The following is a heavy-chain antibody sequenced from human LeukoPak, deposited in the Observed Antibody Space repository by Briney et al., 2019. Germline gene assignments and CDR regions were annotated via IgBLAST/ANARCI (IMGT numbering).Heavy chain of an antibody. CDR3: AKFYATVTTYDAFDI. J-gene: IGHJ3*02. D-gene: IGHD4-17*01. Sequence: GGSLRLSCAAPGLTFSTYAMSWVCQAPGKGLEWVSTISGIGGSTYYADSVKGRFTISRDNSKNTLYLQMNSLRAEDTAVYYCAKFYATVTTYDAFDILGQGTMVTVSS. CDR2: ISGIGGST. V-gene: IGHV3-23*01. CDR1: GLTFSTYA.